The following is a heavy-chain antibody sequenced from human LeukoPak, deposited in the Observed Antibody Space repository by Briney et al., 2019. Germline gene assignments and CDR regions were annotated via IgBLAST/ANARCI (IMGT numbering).Heavy chain of an antibody. V-gene: IGHV4-31*03. Sequence: SETLSLTCTVSGGSISSGGYYWSWIRQHPGKGLEWIGYIYYSGSTYYNPSLKSRVTISVDTSKNQFSLKLSSVTAADTAVYYCARDLRGGYCSSTSCTPYGMDVWGQGTTVTVPS. CDR3: ARDLRGGYCSSTSCTPYGMDV. CDR2: IYYSGST. D-gene: IGHD2-2*01. J-gene: IGHJ6*02. CDR1: GGSISSGGYY.